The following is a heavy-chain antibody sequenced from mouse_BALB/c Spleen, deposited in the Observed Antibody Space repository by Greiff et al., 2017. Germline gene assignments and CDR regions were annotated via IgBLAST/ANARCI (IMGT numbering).Heavy chain of an antibody. Sequence: VQLQQSGAELVRPGVSVKLSCKGSGYTFTDYAMHWVKQSHAKSLEWIGVISTYYGDASYNQKFKGKATMTVDKSSSTAYMELARLTSEDSAIYYCARDAGNYDDYAMDYWGQGTSVTVSS. V-gene: IGHV1S137*01. CDR1: GYTFTDYA. CDR2: ISTYYGDA. J-gene: IGHJ4*01. CDR3: ARDAGNYDDYAMDY. D-gene: IGHD2-1*01.